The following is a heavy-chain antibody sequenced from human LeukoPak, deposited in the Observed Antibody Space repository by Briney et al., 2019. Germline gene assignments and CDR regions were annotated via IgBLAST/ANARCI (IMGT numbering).Heavy chain of an antibody. J-gene: IGHJ4*02. V-gene: IGHV4-39*01. CDR3: ARGYDY. Sequence: SETLSLTCSVSGGSISGSHYYWAWIRQPPGKGLEWIAIINYSGNRYYNPFLRSRATISVDTSTNQFSLNLNSVTAEETAVYYCARGYDYWGQGTLVTVSS. CDR2: INYSGNR. D-gene: IGHD3-22*01. CDR1: GGSISGSHYY.